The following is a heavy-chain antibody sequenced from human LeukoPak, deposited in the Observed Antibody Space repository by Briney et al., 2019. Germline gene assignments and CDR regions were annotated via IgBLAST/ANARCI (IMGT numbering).Heavy chain of an antibody. Sequence: SETLSLTCTVSGGSISSYYWGWIRQPPGKGLEWIGSIYYSGSTYYNPSLKSRVTISVDTSKNQFSLKLSSVTAADTAVYYCARGSGWYWFDPWGQGTLVTVSS. D-gene: IGHD6-19*01. CDR1: GGSISSYY. CDR2: IYYSGST. V-gene: IGHV4-39*07. CDR3: ARGSGWYWFDP. J-gene: IGHJ5*02.